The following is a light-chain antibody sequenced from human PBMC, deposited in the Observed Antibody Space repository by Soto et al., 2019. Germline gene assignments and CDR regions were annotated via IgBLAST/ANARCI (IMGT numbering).Light chain of an antibody. CDR1: SSDVGGYNS. V-gene: IGLV2-14*03. CDR2: EVS. CDR3: SSYTSTSSYV. Sequence: QSVLTQPASVSGSPGQSSTVSCTGTSSDVGGYNSVSWYQQHPGKPPKLIIYEVSNRPSGVSDRFSGSKSGNTASLTISGLQAEDEADYYCSSYTSTSSYVFATGTKVTVL. J-gene: IGLJ1*01.